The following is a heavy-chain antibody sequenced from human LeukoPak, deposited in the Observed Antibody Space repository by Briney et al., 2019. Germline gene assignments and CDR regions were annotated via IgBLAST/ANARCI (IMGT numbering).Heavy chain of an antibody. V-gene: IGHV3-73*01. CDR1: GFTFSGSA. CDR3: TTYVSSAYLYFQH. D-gene: IGHD3-22*01. Sequence: PGGSLKLSCAASGFTFSGSAMHWVRQASGKGLECVGRIRSKANSHATAYAASVKGRFTISRDDSKNTAYLQMNSLKTEDTAVYYCTTYVSSAYLYFQHWGQGTLVTVSS. J-gene: IGHJ1*01. CDR2: IRSKANSHAT.